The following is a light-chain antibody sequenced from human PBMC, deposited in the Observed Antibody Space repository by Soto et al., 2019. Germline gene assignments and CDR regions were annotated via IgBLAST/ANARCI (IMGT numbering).Light chain of an antibody. Sequence: GDRVTITCRASQSIGSGLAWYQQKPGTAPKLLIHDVSSLESGVPSRFSGSGSGTEFTLTISSLQPDDFATYYCQQYNSYSPTFGQGTKVDIK. CDR2: DVS. J-gene: IGKJ1*01. CDR1: QSIGSG. CDR3: QQYNSYSPT. V-gene: IGKV1-5*01.